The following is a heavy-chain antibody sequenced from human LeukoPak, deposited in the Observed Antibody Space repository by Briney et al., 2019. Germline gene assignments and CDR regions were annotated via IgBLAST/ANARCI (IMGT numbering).Heavy chain of an antibody. CDR3: AKDSRRDSSGYYIN. V-gene: IGHV3-43D*03. CDR2: ISWDGGST. J-gene: IGHJ4*02. CDR1: GFTFDDYA. Sequence: PGGSLRLSCAASGFTFDDYAMHWVRQAPGKGLEWVSLISWDGGSTYYADSVKGRFTISRDNSKNSLYLQMNSLRAEDTALYYCAKDSRRDSSGYYINWGQGTLVTVSS. D-gene: IGHD3-22*01.